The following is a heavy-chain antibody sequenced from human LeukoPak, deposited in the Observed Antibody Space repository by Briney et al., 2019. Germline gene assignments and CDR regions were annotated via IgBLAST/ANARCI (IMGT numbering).Heavy chain of an antibody. Sequence: GGSLRLSCAASGFSFSTYAMSWVRQAPGKGLEWVSAISGSGGYTYYADSVKARFTISRDNSKNTLYLQMNSLRAEDTAVYYCAKDSYYYDSSGFDYFDYWGQGTLVTVSS. CDR3: AKDSYYYDSSGFDYFDY. CDR1: GFSFSTYA. D-gene: IGHD3-22*01. J-gene: IGHJ4*02. CDR2: ISGSGGYT. V-gene: IGHV3-23*01.